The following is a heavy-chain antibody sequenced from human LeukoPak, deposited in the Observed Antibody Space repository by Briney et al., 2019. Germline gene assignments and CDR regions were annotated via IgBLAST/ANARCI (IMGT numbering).Heavy chain of an antibody. J-gene: IGHJ4*02. CDR3: ARIPLGPDGYNSR. Sequence: IFSGHWMSWVRQTPGKGLEWIGYIYYSGSTYYNPSLKSRVTISVDTSKNQFSLKLSSVTAADTAVYYCARIPLGPDGYNSRWGQGALVTVSS. V-gene: IGHV4-31*02. D-gene: IGHD5-24*01. CDR1: IFSGHW. CDR2: IYYSGST.